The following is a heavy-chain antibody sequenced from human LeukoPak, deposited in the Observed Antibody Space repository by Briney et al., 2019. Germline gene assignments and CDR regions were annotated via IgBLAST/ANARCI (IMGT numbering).Heavy chain of an antibody. V-gene: IGHV4-30-2*01. J-gene: IGHJ4*02. Sequence: PSETLSLTCTVSGGSISSGGYSWSWIRQPPGKGLEWIGYIYHSGSTYYNPSLKSRVTISVDRSKNQFSLKLSSVTAADTAVYYCARGRGSGTYREALDYWGQGTLVTVSS. D-gene: IGHD3-10*01. CDR1: GGSISSGGYS. CDR2: IYHSGST. CDR3: ARGRGSGTYREALDY.